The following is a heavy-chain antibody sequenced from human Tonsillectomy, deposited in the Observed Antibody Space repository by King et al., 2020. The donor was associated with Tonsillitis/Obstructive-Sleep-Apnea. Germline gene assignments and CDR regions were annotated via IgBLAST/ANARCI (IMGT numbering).Heavy chain of an antibody. CDR2: IYYSGRT. J-gene: IGHJ6*03. Sequence: QLQESGPGLVKPSQTLSLTCTVSGGSISSGGYYWSWIRQHPGKGLEWIGYIYYSGRTYYNPSLKSLISISVETSKNQFSLGLSSVTAADTAVYYCARVTTSLNYHYNYMDVWGKGTTVTVSS. CDR1: GGSISSGGYY. V-gene: IGHV4-31*01. CDR3: ARVTTSLNYHYNYMDV. D-gene: IGHD4-11*01.